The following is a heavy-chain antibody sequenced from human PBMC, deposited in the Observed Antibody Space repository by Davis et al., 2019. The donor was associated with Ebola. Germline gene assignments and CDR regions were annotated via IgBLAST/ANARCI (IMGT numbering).Heavy chain of an antibody. D-gene: IGHD5-24*01. CDR3: ARDRGWLQLQGAFDI. CDR1: GFTFSSYE. CDR2: IRSNANGYAT. Sequence: GGSLRLSCAASGFTFSSYEMNWVRQASGKGLEWVGRIRSNANGYATAYAASVKGRFTISRDDSKNTAYLQMNSLKTEDTAVYYCARDRGWLQLQGAFDIWGQGTMVTVSS. V-gene: IGHV3-73*01. J-gene: IGHJ3*02.